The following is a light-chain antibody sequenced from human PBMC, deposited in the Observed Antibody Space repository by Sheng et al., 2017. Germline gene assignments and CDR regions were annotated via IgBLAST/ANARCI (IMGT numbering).Light chain of an antibody. CDR1: QGISSY. CDR3: LQDYNYYT. J-gene: IGKJ2*01. CDR2: AAS. V-gene: IGKV1-8*01. Sequence: AIRMTQSPSSFSASTGDRVTITCRASQGISSYLAWYQQKPGKAPKLLIYAASSLQSGVPSRFSGSGSGTDFTLTISSLQPEDFATYFCLQDYNYYTFGQGTKLEIK.